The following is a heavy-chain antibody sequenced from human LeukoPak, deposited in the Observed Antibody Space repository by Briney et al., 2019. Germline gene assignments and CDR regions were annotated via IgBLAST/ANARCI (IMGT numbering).Heavy chain of an antibody. CDR2: INHSGST. J-gene: IGHJ4*02. CDR3: ATFRWGVGFEY. Sequence: SETLSPTCAVYGGSFSGYYRTYIRQPPGKGPEWIGEINHSGSTNYNPSLKSRVTISVDTSKNEFSLRLNSVTAADTAVYYCATFRWGVGFEYWGQGTLVTVSS. V-gene: IGHV4-34*01. CDR1: GGSFSGYY. D-gene: IGHD3-16*01.